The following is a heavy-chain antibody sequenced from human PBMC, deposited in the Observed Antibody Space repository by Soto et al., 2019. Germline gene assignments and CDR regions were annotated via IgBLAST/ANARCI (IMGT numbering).Heavy chain of an antibody. Sequence: ASVKVSCKASGGTFTNYAMHWVRQAPGQRLEWMGWINAGNGNTKYSQKFQGRVTITRDTSASTAYMELSSLRSEDTAVYYCARAVAVPADFDYWGLGTLVTVSS. CDR2: INAGNGNT. D-gene: IGHD6-19*01. J-gene: IGHJ4*02. CDR1: GGTFTNYA. CDR3: ARAVAVPADFDY. V-gene: IGHV1-3*01.